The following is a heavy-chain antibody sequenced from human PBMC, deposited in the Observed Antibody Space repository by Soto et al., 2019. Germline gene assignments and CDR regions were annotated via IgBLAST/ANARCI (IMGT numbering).Heavy chain of an antibody. CDR3: ARGAGSAYYVDY. CDR2: INTYGSIT. V-gene: IGHV3-74*01. D-gene: IGHD3-22*01. Sequence: EVQLVESGGGLVQPGGSLRLSCAASGFTFTNNWVHWVRQAPGKGLVWVSRINTYGSITNYADSVKGRFTISRDNAKNTLYLQMNSLRAEDTAVYYCARGAGSAYYVDYWGQGTLVTVSS. CDR1: GFTFTNNW. J-gene: IGHJ4*02.